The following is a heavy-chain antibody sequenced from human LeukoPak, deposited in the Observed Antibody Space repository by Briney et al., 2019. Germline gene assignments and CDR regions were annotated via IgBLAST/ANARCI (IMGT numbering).Heavy chain of an antibody. J-gene: IGHJ4*02. D-gene: IGHD3-10*01. CDR3: AKRGVVIRVILVGFHKEAYYFDS. V-gene: IGHV3-23*01. Sequence: GGSLRLSCAVSGITLSNYGMSWVRQAPGKGLEWVAGISDSGGSTNYADSVKGRFTISRDNPKNTLYLQMNSLRAEDTAVYFYAKRGVVIRVILVGFHKEAYYFDSWGQGALVTVSS. CDR2: ISDSGGST. CDR1: GITLSNYG.